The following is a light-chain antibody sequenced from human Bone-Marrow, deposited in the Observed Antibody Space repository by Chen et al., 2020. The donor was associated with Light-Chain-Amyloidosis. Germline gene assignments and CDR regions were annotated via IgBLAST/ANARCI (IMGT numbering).Light chain of an antibody. CDR1: QNINVW. Sequence: DIQMTQSPSTLPASVGDRVTIPCRASQNINVWLAWYQQKPGKAPKLLIYMASSLQTGVPSRFSGSGSGTEFTLTISSLQPDDFATYYCQQYNDFLAFGQGTTVELK. CDR3: QQYNDFLA. CDR2: MAS. V-gene: IGKV1-5*03. J-gene: IGKJ1*01.